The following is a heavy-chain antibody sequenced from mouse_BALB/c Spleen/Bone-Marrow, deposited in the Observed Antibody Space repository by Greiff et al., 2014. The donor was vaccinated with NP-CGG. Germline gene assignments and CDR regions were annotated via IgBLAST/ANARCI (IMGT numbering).Heavy chain of an antibody. CDR2: ISYSGST. CDR1: GYSITSDYA. CDR3: ARHGYYEGYYAMDY. D-gene: IGHD2-3*01. J-gene: IGHJ4*01. Sequence: VQLKDSGPGLVKPSQSLSLTCTVTGYSITSDYAWNWIRQFPGNKLEWMGYISYSGSTSYNPSLKSRISITRDTSKNQFFLQLNSVTTEDTATYYCARHGYYEGYYAMDYWGQGTSVTVSS. V-gene: IGHV3-2*02.